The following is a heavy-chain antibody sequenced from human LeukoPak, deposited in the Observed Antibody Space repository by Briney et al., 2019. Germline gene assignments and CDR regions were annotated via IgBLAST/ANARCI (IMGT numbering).Heavy chain of an antibody. Sequence: GASVKVSCKASGYTFTSYDINWVRQAPGQGLEWMGIINPSGGSTSYAQKFQGRVTMTRNTSISTAYMELSSLRSEDTAVYYCARGLWPSYSSSWLSCCYGMDVWGQGTTVTVSS. CDR2: INPSGGST. J-gene: IGHJ6*02. CDR1: GYTFTSYD. D-gene: IGHD6-13*01. CDR3: ARGLWPSYSSSWLSCCYGMDV. V-gene: IGHV1-8*02.